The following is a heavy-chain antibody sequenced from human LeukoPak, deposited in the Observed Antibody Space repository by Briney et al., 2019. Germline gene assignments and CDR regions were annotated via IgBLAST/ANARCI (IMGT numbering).Heavy chain of an antibody. Sequence: GGSLRLSCAASGFTVSSNYMSWVRQAPGKGLEWVLAISGSGGSTYYADSVKGRFTISRDNSKNTLYLQMNSLRAEDTAVYYCAKVIAVAGRAFDYWGQGTLVTVSS. CDR2: ISGSGGST. CDR3: AKVIAVAGRAFDY. D-gene: IGHD6-19*01. J-gene: IGHJ4*02. V-gene: IGHV3-23*01. CDR1: GFTVSSNY.